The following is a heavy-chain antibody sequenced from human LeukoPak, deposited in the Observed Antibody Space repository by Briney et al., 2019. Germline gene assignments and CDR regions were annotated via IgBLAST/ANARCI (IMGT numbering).Heavy chain of an antibody. V-gene: IGHV4-38-2*02. CDR1: GYSISSGYY. J-gene: IGHJ5*02. CDR2: IYHSGST. CDR3: ARSLAGADEYQLPQIGWFDP. D-gene: IGHD2-2*01. Sequence: SETLSLTCTVSGYSISSGYYWGWIRQPPGKGLEWIGSIYHSGSTYYNPSLKSRVTISVDTSKNQFSLKLSSVTAADTAVYYCARSLAGADEYQLPQIGWFDPWGQGTLVAVSS.